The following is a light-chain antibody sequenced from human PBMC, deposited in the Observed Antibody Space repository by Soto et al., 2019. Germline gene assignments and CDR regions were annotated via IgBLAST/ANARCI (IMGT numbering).Light chain of an antibody. V-gene: IGKV3-20*01. CDR2: EAS. CDR3: QHYDSLRWT. Sequence: EIVLTQSPGTLSLSPGPRSTLACRASQSVSSTYLTWYQQKNGQAPRIXIYEASRRATGIPDRFSGSGYGTDFSLTISRLEPEDFAVYYCQHYDSLRWTFGLGTKVDI. CDR1: QSVSSTY. J-gene: IGKJ1*01.